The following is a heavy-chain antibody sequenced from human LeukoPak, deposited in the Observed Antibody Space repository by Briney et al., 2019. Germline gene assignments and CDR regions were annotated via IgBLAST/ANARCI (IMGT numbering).Heavy chain of an antibody. Sequence: GGSLRLSCAAFGFTFSGYWMTWVRQAPGKGLEWVANIKQDGSEKYYVDSVKGRFTISRDNAENSLYLQMNSLRAEDTAVYYCARDFGVVIFDYWGQGTLVTVSS. CDR3: ARDFGVVIFDY. CDR1: GFTFSGYW. CDR2: IKQDGSEK. V-gene: IGHV3-7*01. D-gene: IGHD3-3*01. J-gene: IGHJ4*02.